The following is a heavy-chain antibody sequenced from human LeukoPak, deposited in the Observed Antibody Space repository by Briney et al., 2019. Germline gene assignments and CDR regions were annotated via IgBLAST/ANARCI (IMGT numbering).Heavy chain of an antibody. Sequence: GGSLRLSCVASGFTFSNYWMHWVRQAPGKGLVWVSRINSDGSSTTSADSVKGRFTVSRDNAENTLYLQMNSLRAEDTAVYYCAKGEMTTATPFDYWGQGTLVTVSS. CDR3: AKGEMTTATPFDY. D-gene: IGHD4-11*01. J-gene: IGHJ4*02. V-gene: IGHV3-74*01. CDR1: GFTFSNYW. CDR2: INSDGSST.